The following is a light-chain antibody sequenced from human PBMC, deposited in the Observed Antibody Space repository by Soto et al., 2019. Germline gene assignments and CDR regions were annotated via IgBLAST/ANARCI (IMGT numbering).Light chain of an antibody. J-gene: IGLJ1*01. CDR2: EVS. CDR3: SSYTSSNTLV. Sequence: QSVLTQPASVSESPGQSITISCTGTSSNVGGYHYVSWYQQHPGKAPKLMIYEVSNRPSGVSNRFSGSKSGNTASLTISGLQPEDETDYYCSSYTSSNTLVFGTGTKVTVL. V-gene: IGLV2-14*01. CDR1: SSNVGGYHY.